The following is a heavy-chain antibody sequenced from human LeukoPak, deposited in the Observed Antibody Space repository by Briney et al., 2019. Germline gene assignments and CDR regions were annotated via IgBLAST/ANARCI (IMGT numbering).Heavy chain of an antibody. D-gene: IGHD2-21*02. CDR3: ARAPYCGGDCYSYYFDY. CDR2: INPSGGST. CDR1: GYTFTSYY. Sequence: GASVKVSCKASGYTFTSYYMHWVRQAPGQGLEWMGIINPSGGSTSYAQKFQGRVTMTRDTSTSTVYMELSSLSSEDTAVYYCARAPYCGGDCYSYYFDYWGQGTLVTVSS. J-gene: IGHJ4*02. V-gene: IGHV1-46*01.